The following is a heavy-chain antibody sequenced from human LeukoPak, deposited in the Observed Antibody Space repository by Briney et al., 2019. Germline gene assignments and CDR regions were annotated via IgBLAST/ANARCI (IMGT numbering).Heavy chain of an antibody. CDR1: GGSISSYY. Sequence: PSETLSLTCTVSGGSISSYYWSWIRQPPGKGLEGMGDIYYSGSTNYNPSLKSRVTISVDTSKNQFSLKLSSVTAADTAVYYCARDNGSGWYGGVYYYGMDVWGQGTTVTVSS. D-gene: IGHD6-19*01. J-gene: IGHJ6*02. CDR2: IYYSGST. CDR3: ARDNGSGWYGGVYYYGMDV. V-gene: IGHV4-59*01.